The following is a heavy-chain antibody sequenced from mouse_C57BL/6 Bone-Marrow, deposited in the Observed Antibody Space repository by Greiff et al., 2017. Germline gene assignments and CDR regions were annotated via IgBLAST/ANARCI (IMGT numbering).Heavy chain of an antibody. Sequence: QVQLQQPGAELAKPGASVKVSCKASGYTFTSYWMHWVKQRPGQGLEWIGRIHPSDSDTNYNQKFKGKATLTVDKHSSTAYMQLSSLTSEDSRVYYCAMDVYYGYSGSLDHAMDYWGQGTSVTVSS. D-gene: IGHD2-2*01. CDR2: IHPSDSDT. J-gene: IGHJ4*01. V-gene: IGHV1-74*01. CDR3: AMDVYYGYSGSLDHAMDY. CDR1: GYTFTSYW.